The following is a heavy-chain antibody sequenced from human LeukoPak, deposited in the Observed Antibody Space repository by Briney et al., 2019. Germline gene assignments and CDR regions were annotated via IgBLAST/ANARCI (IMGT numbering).Heavy chain of an antibody. CDR2: IIPILGIA. J-gene: IGHJ4*02. CDR3: ARGGVTIFGVVINEGY. D-gene: IGHD3-3*01. CDR1: GGTFSSYT. Sequence: EASVKVSCKASGGTFSSYTISWVRQAPGQGLEWMGRIIPILGIANYAQKFQGRVTITADKSTSTAYMELSSLRSEDTAVYYCARGGVTIFGVVINEGYWGQGTLVTVSS. V-gene: IGHV1-69*02.